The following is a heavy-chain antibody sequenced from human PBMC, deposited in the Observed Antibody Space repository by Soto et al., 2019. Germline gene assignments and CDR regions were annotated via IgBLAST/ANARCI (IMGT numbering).Heavy chain of an antibody. CDR3: SVVEVRQRRIPTFDH. V-gene: IGHV5-51*01. CDR1: GYSFTSYW. Sequence: PGASLKISCKGSGYSFTSYWIGWVRQMPGKGLEWMGIIYPGDSDTRYSPSFQGQVTISADKSISTASLQWRRLKAPDTAMYYCSVVEVRQRRIPTFDHWGQGTLVSDSP. J-gene: IGHJ4*02. D-gene: IGHD6-25*01. CDR2: IYPGDSDT.